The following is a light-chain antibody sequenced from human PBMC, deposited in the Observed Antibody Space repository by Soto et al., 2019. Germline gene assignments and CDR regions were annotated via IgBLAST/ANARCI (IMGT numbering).Light chain of an antibody. CDR1: QSISSN. Sequence: DMHGSQSRRDRAATLGDSVTINCRTSQSISSNLNWYQQKPGKAPKLLIYAASSLQSGVPSRFSGGGSGTDFTLTINTMQADDLATSSCPHSHTTPPTFGGGTKVDI. CDR2: AAS. J-gene: IGKJ4*01. CDR3: PHSHTTPPT. V-gene: IGKV1-39*01.